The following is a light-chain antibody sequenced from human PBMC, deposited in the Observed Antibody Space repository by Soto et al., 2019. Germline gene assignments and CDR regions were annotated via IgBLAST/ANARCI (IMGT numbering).Light chain of an antibody. CDR1: QSVTNFY. CDR2: DAS. V-gene: IGKV3-20*01. CDR3: HHYGTSPPWT. J-gene: IGKJ1*01. Sequence: EIVLKQSPATLSLSPGERATLSCRASQSVTNFYLAWYQQKPGQTPRLLIYDASSRPTGIPDRFSGSGSGTDFTLTISSLEPEDFAVYYCHHYGTSPPWTFGQGTKVDIK.